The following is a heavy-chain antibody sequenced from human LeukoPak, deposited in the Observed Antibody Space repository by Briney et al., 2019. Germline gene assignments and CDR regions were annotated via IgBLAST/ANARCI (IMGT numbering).Heavy chain of an antibody. CDR2: INSDGSST. Sequence: GGCLRLSCAASGFTFSSYWMHWVRQAPGKGLVWVSRINSDGSSTSYADSVKGRFTISRDNAKNTLYLQMNSLRAEDTAVYYCARVGLRRNWFDPWGQGTLVTVSS. J-gene: IGHJ5*02. CDR1: GFTFSSYW. CDR3: ARVGLRRNWFDP. V-gene: IGHV3-74*01. D-gene: IGHD5-12*01.